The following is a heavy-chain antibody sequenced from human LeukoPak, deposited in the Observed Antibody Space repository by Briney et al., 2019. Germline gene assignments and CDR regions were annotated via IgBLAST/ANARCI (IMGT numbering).Heavy chain of an antibody. CDR3: AKSLAARWVIDY. D-gene: IGHD6-25*01. Sequence: GRSLTLSCAAYGFTFSNYAMSWVRQAPGKGLEWVSGITDSGGSTHYPDSVKCRFTISRHNSDNTLYLQMNTLRAEDRAIYFCAKSLAARWVIDYWGQGTLVTVSS. V-gene: IGHV3-23*01. J-gene: IGHJ4*02. CDR1: GFTFSNYA. CDR2: ITDSGGST.